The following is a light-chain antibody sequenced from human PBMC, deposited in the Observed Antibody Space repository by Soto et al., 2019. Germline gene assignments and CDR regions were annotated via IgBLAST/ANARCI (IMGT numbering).Light chain of an antibody. V-gene: IGKV1-5*01. J-gene: IGKJ5*01. Sequence: IQMTQSPSTLSASVVSRFPLTCLASQSISSWLAWYQPKPGKAPKLLIYDASSLESGVPSRFSGSGSGTEFTLTISSLQPDDFATYYCQQYNSYLMTVGQGTRLEIK. CDR2: DAS. CDR1: QSISSW. CDR3: QQYNSYLMT.